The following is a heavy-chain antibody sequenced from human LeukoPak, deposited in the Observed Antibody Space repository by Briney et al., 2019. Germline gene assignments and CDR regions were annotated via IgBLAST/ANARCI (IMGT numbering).Heavy chain of an antibody. CDR2: ISGSGGST. J-gene: IGHJ3*02. CDR3: AKDYCGGYCYSGGEDAFDI. Sequence: GGSLRLSCAASGFTFSSYAMSWVRQAPGKGLEWVSAISGSGGSTYYADSVKGRFTISRDNSKNTLYLQMNSLRAEDTAVYYCAKDYCGGYCYSGGEDAFDIWGQGTMVTVSS. V-gene: IGHV3-23*01. D-gene: IGHD2-21*02. CDR1: GFTFSSYA.